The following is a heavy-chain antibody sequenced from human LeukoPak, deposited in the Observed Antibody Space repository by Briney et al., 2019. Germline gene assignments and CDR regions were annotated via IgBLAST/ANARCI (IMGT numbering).Heavy chain of an antibody. J-gene: IGHJ4*02. D-gene: IGHD2-2*01. Sequence: GGSLRLSCAASGFTFSSYAMSWVRQAPGKGLEWVSAISGSGGSTYYADSVKGRFAISRDNSKNTLYLQMNSLRAEDTAVYYCAKSVIVVVPAAPIDYWGQGTLVTVSS. CDR3: AKSVIVVVPAAPIDY. CDR2: ISGSGGST. CDR1: GFTFSSYA. V-gene: IGHV3-23*01.